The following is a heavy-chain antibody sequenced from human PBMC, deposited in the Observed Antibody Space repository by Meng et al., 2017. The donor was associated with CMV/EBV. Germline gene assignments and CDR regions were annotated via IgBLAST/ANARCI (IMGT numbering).Heavy chain of an antibody. V-gene: IGHV3-30*02. CDR2: IRYDGSNK. CDR3: AKRKGGYSYGDFDY. Sequence: GGSLRLSCAASGFTFSSYGMHWVRQDPGKGLEWVAFIRYDGSNKYYADSVKGRFTITRDNSKNTLYLQMNSLRAEDTAVYYCAKRKGGYSYGDFDYWGQGTLVTVSS. J-gene: IGHJ4*02. D-gene: IGHD5-18*01. CDR1: GFTFSSYG.